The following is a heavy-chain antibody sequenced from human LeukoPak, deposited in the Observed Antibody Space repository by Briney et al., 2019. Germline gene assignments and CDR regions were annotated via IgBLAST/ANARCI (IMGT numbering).Heavy chain of an antibody. Sequence: PGGSLRLSCAASGFTFSSYSMNWVRQAPGKGLEWVSYISSSSSTIYYADSVKGRFTISRDNAKNSLYLQMNSLRAEDTAVYYCARFETVNVKPIEDWGPGTLVTVSS. V-gene: IGHV3-48*01. CDR2: ISSSSSTI. J-gene: IGHJ4*02. CDR3: ARFETVNVKPIED. D-gene: IGHD1-14*01. CDR1: GFTFSSYS.